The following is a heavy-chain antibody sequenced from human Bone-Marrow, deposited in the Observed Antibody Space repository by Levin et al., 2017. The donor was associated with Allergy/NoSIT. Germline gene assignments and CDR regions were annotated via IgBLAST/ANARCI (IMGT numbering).Heavy chain of an antibody. V-gene: IGHV2-70*11. CDR3: ARIRANYDSVWGGVEEPFDS. D-gene: IGHD3-16*01. Sequence: QTLSLTCTFSGFSLSTTGMCVNWIRQPPGKALEWLARIDWDDDKYYNTSLKTRLTISKDTSKNQVVLIMTNMDPADTATYYCARIRANYDSVWGGVEEPFDSWGQGTLVTVSS. CDR1: GFSLSTTGMC. J-gene: IGHJ4*02. CDR2: IDWDDDK.